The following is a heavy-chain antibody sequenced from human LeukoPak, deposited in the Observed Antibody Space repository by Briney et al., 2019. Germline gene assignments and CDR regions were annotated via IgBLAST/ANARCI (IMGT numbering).Heavy chain of an antibody. J-gene: IGHJ4*02. Sequence: GGSLRLSCAASGFSVSTNYMSWVRQAPGKGLEWVSFIYSGGNTYYADSVKGRFTISRDNSKNTLYLQINSLRAEDTAVYYCAKVPSRITFGGVIVPDYWGQGTLVTVSS. CDR3: AKVPSRITFGGVIVPDY. D-gene: IGHD3-16*02. V-gene: IGHV3-53*01. CDR2: IYSGGNT. CDR1: GFSVSTNY.